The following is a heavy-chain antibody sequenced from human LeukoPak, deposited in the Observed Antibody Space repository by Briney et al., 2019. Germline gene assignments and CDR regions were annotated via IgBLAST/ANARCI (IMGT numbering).Heavy chain of an antibody. CDR2: INPNSGGT. CDR1: GYTFTGYY. CDR3: ARVFPLDYDILTGYFSYDAFDI. J-gene: IGHJ3*02. D-gene: IGHD3-9*01. V-gene: IGHV1-2*06. Sequence: GASVKVSCKASGYTFTGYYMHWVRQAPGQGLEWMGRINPNSGGTNYAQKFQGRVTMTRDTSISTAYMELSRLRSDDTAVYYCARVFPLDYDILTGYFSYDAFDIWGQGTMVTVSS.